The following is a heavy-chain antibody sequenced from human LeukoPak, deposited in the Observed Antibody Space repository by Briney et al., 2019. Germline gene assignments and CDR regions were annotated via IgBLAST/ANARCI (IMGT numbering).Heavy chain of an antibody. CDR1: GFTFSSYW. CDR2: IKQDGSEK. J-gene: IGHJ4*02. V-gene: IGHV3-7*01. CDR3: ARDSLRIAARPGDY. Sequence: GGSLRLSCAASGFTFSSYWMSWVRQAPGKGLEWVANIKQDGSEKYYVDSVKGRFTISRDNAKNSLYLQMNSLRAEDTAVYYCARDSLRIAARPGDYWGQGTLVTVSS. D-gene: IGHD6-6*01.